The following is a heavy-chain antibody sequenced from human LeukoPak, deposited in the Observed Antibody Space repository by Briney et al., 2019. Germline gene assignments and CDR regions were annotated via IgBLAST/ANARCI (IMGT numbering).Heavy chain of an antibody. Sequence: SQTLSLTCTVSGGSISSYYWSWIRQPPGKGLEWIGYIYYSGYTNYNPSLKSRVTISVDTSKNQFSLKLSSVTAADTAVCYCARTTMVRGTYYMDVWGKGTTVTISS. D-gene: IGHD3-10*01. CDR2: IYYSGYT. V-gene: IGHV4-59*01. CDR1: GGSISSYY. J-gene: IGHJ6*03. CDR3: ARTTMVRGTYYMDV.